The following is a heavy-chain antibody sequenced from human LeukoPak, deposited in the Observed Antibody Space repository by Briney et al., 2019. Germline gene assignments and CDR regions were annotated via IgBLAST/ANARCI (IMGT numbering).Heavy chain of an antibody. V-gene: IGHV4-59*01. J-gene: IGHJ4*01. D-gene: IGHD3-3*02. CDR3: ARGIFGVVTRGPDY. Sequence: SETLSLTCTVSGGSISSYHWSWIRQPPGKGLEWIGYIYYSGSTNYNPSLKSRVTISIDTSKNQFSLKLSSVTAADTAIYHCARGIFGVVTRGPDYWGQGTLVTVSS. CDR2: IYYSGST. CDR1: GGSISSYH.